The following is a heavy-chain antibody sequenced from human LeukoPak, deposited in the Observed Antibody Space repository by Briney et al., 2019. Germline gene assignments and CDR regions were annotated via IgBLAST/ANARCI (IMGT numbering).Heavy chain of an antibody. CDR3: ARVHGSYSSSWYFDY. V-gene: IGHV1-2*02. J-gene: IGHJ4*02. D-gene: IGHD6-13*01. CDR2: INPNSGGT. CDR1: GYTFTGYY. Sequence: ASVKVSCKASGYTFTGYYTHWVRQAPGQGLEWMGWINPNSGGTNYAQKFQGRVTMTRDTSISTAYMELSRLRSDDTAVYYCARVHGSYSSSWYFDYWGQGTLVTVSS.